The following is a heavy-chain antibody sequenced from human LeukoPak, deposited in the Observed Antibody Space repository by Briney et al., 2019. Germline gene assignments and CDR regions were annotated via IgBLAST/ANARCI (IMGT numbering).Heavy chain of an antibody. CDR2: INHSGST. CDR1: GGSFSGYY. J-gene: IGHJ2*01. Sequence: PSETLSLTCAVYGGSFSGYYWSWIRQPPGKGLEWIGEINHSGSTNYNPSLKSRVTISVDTSKNQFSLKLSSVTAADTAVYYCARDGPHTWYFDLWGRGTLVTVSS. CDR3: ARDGPHTWYFDL. V-gene: IGHV4-34*01. D-gene: IGHD4-17*01.